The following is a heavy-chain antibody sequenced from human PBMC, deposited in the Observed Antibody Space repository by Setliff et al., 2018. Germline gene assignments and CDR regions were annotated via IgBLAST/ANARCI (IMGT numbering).Heavy chain of an antibody. CDR3: ARYVVVLPTAAHRLNYYYYYMDV. Sequence: PSETLSLTCTVSGGSISSSSYYWGWIRQPPXXXXXWIGSXXXXXXXXXXXSLKSPVTISVXXSKNQFSLKLSSVTAADTAVYYCARYVVVLPTAAHRLNYYYYYMDVWGKGTTVTVSS. D-gene: IGHD2-2*01. V-gene: IGHV4-39*01. J-gene: IGHJ6*03. CDR1: GGSISSSSYY. CDR2: XXXXXXX.